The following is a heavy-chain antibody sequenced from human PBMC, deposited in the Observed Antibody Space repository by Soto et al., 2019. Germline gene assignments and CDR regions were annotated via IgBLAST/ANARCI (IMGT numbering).Heavy chain of an antibody. V-gene: IGHV3-53*01. Sequence: GGSLRLSCAASGFTVSSNYMSWVRQAPGKGLEWVSAIYSGGGTYYAESAEGRLTISRDKSKNPLYRQMTSLTAEYKAVYYCARDCSISSCSFWDYWGQGTLVTVSS. J-gene: IGHJ4*02. CDR2: IYSGGGT. CDR1: GFTVSSNY. CDR3: ARDCSISSCSFWDY. D-gene: IGHD2-2*01.